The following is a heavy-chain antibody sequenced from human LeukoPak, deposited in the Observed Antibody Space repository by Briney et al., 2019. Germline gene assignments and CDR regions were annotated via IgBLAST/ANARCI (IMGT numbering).Heavy chain of an antibody. D-gene: IGHD4-23*01. CDR2: ISYSGSA. V-gene: IGHV4-39*01. CDR3: ARGPSHRWTRRFDY. J-gene: IGHJ4*02. Sequence: SETLSLTCNVSGGSTSTSNCHWGWIRQSPGKGLEWIGSISYSGSANYNPSLKSRVTVSVDTSKNQFSLKLSSVTAADTAVYYCARGPSHRWTRRFDYWGQGTLVTVSS. CDR1: GGSTSTSNCH.